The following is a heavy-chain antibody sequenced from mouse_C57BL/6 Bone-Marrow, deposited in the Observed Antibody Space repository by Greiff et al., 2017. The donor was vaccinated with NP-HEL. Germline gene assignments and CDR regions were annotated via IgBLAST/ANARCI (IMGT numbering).Heavy chain of an antibody. Sequence: VQLQQSGAELVKPGASVKLSCKASGYTFTSYWMHWVKQRPGQGLEWIGYINPSSGYTKYNQKFKDKATLTADKSSRTAYMQLSSLTSEDSAVYYCARGIYDGYISLAIDYGDQGNAVTVSA. CDR3: ARGIYDGYISLAIDY. CDR1: GYTFTSYW. CDR2: INPSSGYT. V-gene: IGHV1-7*01. J-gene: IGHJ4*01. D-gene: IGHD2-3*01.